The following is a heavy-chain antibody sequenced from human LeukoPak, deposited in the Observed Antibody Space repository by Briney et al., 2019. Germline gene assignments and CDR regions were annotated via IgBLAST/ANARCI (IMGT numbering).Heavy chain of an antibody. J-gene: IGHJ4*02. CDR2: IYSGGST. Sequence: GGSLRLSCAASGFTVSSNYMSWVRQAPGKGLEWVSVIYSGGSTYYADSVKGRFTISRDNSKNTLYLQMNSLRAEDTAVYYCAKAVPAAATPSDYWGQGTLVTVSS. V-gene: IGHV3-53*01. CDR1: GFTVSSNY. D-gene: IGHD2-2*01. CDR3: AKAVPAAATPSDY.